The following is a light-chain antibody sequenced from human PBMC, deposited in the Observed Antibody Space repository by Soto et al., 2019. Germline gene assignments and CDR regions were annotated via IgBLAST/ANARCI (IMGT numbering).Light chain of an antibody. V-gene: IGKV4-1*01. CDR1: QSLLYTSNNKNY. J-gene: IGKJ4*01. CDR2: WAS. CDR3: HQHYNPPVT. Sequence: DIVLTQSPESLAVSLVESSTINCKSSQSLLYTSNNKNYLAWYQQKPGQPPKVLIYWASIRESGVPDRFSGSGSGTEFSLTIRSLQPEDVAVYYCHQHYNPPVTFGGGTKVDI.